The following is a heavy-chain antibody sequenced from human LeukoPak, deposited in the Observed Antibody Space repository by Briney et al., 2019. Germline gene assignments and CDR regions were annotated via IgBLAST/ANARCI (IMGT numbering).Heavy chain of an antibody. CDR3: ARAESTSWYATWGY. D-gene: IGHD6-13*01. J-gene: IGHJ4*02. Sequence: QPGGSLRLSCAASGFIFSSYAMHWVRQAPGKGLEWVAVISYDRSNKYYADSVKGRFTISRDNSKNTLYLQMDSLRAEDTAVYYCARAESTSWYATWGYWGQGTLVTASS. V-gene: IGHV3-30-3*01. CDR2: ISYDRSNK. CDR1: GFIFSSYA.